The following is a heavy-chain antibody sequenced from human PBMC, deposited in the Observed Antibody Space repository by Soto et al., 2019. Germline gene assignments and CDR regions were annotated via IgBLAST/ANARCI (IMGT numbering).Heavy chain of an antibody. V-gene: IGHV1-18*01. Sequence: QVQLVQSGAEVKKPGASVTVSCKASGYTFTNYGISWVRQAPGQGAGWMGWVSGYNGNTKYAQTLQDRVTRTTDTSTSTVYMELRSLRSDGTAGYYCARGGSSWSAEYYQHGGQGTLVIVSS. CDR3: ARGGSSWSAEYYQH. CDR1: GYTFTNYG. J-gene: IGHJ1*01. CDR2: VSGYNGNT. D-gene: IGHD6-13*01.